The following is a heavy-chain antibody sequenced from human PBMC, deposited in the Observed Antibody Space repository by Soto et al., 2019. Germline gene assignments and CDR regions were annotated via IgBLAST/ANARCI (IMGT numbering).Heavy chain of an antibody. J-gene: IGHJ4*02. V-gene: IGHV1-69*06. CDR2: IIPIFGTA. CDR3: ARGDGGDLAGDCFDY. CDR1: GGTXTSYA. Sequence: SXKVSFKASGGTXTSYAIRLVRQAPGQGLEWMGGIIPIFGTANYAKKFQGRVTITADKSTSTAYMELSSMRSEDTAVYYCARGDGGDLAGDCFDYWGQGTLGTVS. D-gene: IGHD2-21*02.